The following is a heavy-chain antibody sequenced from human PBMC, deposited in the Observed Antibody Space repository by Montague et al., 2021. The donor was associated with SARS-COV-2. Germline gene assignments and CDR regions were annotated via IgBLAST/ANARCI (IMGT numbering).Heavy chain of an antibody. J-gene: IGHJ4*02. V-gene: IGHV4-59*02. CDR2: ICHIVIA. Sequence: SETLSLTCSGAVHSGVVYLRPRMGESPSKLQQWFQYICHIVIAKFNPSLKSRVSMSLDTSKNHFSLRLSAVTAADTARYYCARAQNICFIANCVNYFYLWGLGALVTVSS. CDR3: ARAQNICFIANCVNYFYL. CDR1: VHSGVVYL. D-gene: IGHD2-15*01.